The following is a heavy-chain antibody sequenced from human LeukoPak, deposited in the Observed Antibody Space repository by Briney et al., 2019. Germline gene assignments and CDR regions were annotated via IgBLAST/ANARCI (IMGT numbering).Heavy chain of an antibody. V-gene: IGHV1-69*05. CDR3: ATSSWGGNLMDPFDY. Sequence: VASVKVSCKASGGTFSSYAISWVRQAPGQGLEWMGRIIPIFGTANYAQKFQGRVTITTDESTSTAYMELSSLRSEDTAVYYCATSSWGGNLMDPFDYWGQGTLVTVSS. D-gene: IGHD4-23*01. CDR1: GGTFSSYA. CDR2: IIPIFGTA. J-gene: IGHJ4*02.